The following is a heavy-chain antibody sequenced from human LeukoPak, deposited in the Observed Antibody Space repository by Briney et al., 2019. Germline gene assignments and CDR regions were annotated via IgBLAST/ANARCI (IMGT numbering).Heavy chain of an antibody. CDR1: GGSFSGYY. J-gene: IGHJ4*02. CDR2: INHSGST. D-gene: IGHD2-2*02. CDR3: ARRGRGYCSSTSCYRAGAFDI. V-gene: IGHV4-34*01. Sequence: SETLSLTCAVYGGSFSGYYWSWIRQPPGKGLEWIGEINHSGSTNYNPSLKSRVTISVDTSKNQFSLKLSSVTAADTAVYYCARRGRGYCSSTSCYRAGAFDIWGQGTLVTVSS.